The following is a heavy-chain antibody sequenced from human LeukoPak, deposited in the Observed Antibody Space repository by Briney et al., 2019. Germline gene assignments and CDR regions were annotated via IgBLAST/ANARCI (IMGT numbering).Heavy chain of an antibody. CDR3: AKVGSDEAIDY. CDR1: GFTFSSYG. D-gene: IGHD2-2*03. Sequence: PGGSLRLSCAASGFTFSSYGMHWVRQAPGKGLEWVAVISYDGSNKYYADSVKGRFTISRDNSKNTLYLQMNSLRAEDTAVCYCAKVGSDEAIDYWGQGTLVTVSS. CDR2: ISYDGSNK. J-gene: IGHJ4*02. V-gene: IGHV3-30*18.